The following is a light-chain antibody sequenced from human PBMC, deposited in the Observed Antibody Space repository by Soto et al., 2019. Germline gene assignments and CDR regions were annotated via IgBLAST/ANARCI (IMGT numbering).Light chain of an antibody. V-gene: IGKV3-11*01. J-gene: IGKJ4*01. CDR3: QQRRKWPLT. CDR1: QSVTTY. CDR2: DVS. Sequence: DIALTQSPATLSLSPGERATLSCRASQSVTTYLAWYQQKPGQAPRLLIYDVSNRATGIPARFSGSGSGTDFTLTISSLEPDDFAVYYCQQRRKWPLTFGGGTRVEIK.